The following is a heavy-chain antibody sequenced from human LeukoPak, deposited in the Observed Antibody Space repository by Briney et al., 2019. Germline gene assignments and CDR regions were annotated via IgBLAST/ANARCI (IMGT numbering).Heavy chain of an antibody. D-gene: IGHD6-13*01. J-gene: IGHJ4*02. CDR2: ISSNGDST. CDR3: ARSRWDSPFDY. CDR1: GFTFSNYV. Sequence: GGSLRLSCSASGFTFSNYVMHWVRQAPGKGPEYVSAISSNGDSTYYADSVKGRFTISRDNSKNTLYLQMSSLRPEDTAVYYCARSRWDSPFDYWGQGTLVTVSS. V-gene: IGHV3-64D*06.